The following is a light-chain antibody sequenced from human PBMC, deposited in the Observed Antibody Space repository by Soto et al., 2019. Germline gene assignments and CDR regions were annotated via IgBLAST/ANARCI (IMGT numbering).Light chain of an antibody. V-gene: IGLV2-23*01. CDR1: SSDVGSYNL. J-gene: IGLJ2*01. Sequence: QSALTQPASVSGSPGQSITISCTGTSSDVGSYNLVSWYQQHPGKAPKLMIYEGSKRPSGVSNRFSGSKSGNTSSLTISGRQAEDEADYYCCSYAGSREVFGGGTKVTVL. CDR2: EGS. CDR3: CSYAGSREV.